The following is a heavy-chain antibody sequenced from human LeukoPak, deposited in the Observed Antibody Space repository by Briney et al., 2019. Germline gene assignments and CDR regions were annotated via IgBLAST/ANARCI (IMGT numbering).Heavy chain of an antibody. J-gene: IGHJ4*02. D-gene: IGHD5-24*01. V-gene: IGHV1-8*03. CDR2: MNPNSGNT. CDR1: GYTFTSYD. Sequence: ASVKVSCKASGYTFTSYDMNWVRQATGQGLEWMVWMNPNSGNTGYAQKFQGRVTITKNTSISTAYMELSSLRSEDTAVYYCARVIPWDGYNPYYFDYWGQGALVTVSS. CDR3: ARVIPWDGYNPYYFDY.